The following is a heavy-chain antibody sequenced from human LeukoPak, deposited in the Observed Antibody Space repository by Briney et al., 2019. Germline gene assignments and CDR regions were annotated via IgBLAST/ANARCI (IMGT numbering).Heavy chain of an antibody. CDR3: ARGSWEQQLVRYYYYYMDV. Sequence: ASVKVSCKASGYTFTSYGISWVRQAPGQGLEWMGWISAYNGNANYAQKLQGRVTMTTDTSTSTAYMELRSLRSDDTAVYYCARGSWEQQLVRYYYYYMDVWGKGATVTVSS. J-gene: IGHJ6*03. V-gene: IGHV1-18*01. CDR1: GYTFTSYG. D-gene: IGHD6-13*01. CDR2: ISAYNGNA.